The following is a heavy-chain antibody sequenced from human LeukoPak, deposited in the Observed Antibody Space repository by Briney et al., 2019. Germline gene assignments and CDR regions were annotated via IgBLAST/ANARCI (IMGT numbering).Heavy chain of an antibody. CDR3: ARVLTARSGGYDAFDI. CDR1: GFSFSSYD. V-gene: IGHV3-13*01. Sequence: GGSLRLSCAASGFSFSSYDVHWVRHGTPKGLEWDSAIDTTGNTYYPGSMKGRFTISRENSKSSLYPQMNSLRAGDTAVYYCARVLTARSGGYDAFDIWGQGTMVTVSS. J-gene: IGHJ3*02. D-gene: IGHD6-25*01. CDR2: IDTTGNT.